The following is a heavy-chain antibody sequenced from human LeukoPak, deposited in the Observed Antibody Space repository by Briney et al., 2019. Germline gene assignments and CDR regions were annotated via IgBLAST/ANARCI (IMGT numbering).Heavy chain of an antibody. CDR2: IKQDGSEK. CDR1: GFTFSSYW. D-gene: IGHD2-2*01. Sequence: GGSLRLSCAASGFTFSSYWMSWVRQAPGKGLEWVANIKQDGSEKYYVDSVKGRFTISRDNAKNSLYLQMNSLRAEDTAVYYCARAMRGYQLLPDYWGQGTLVTVSS. V-gene: IGHV3-7*03. CDR3: ARAMRGYQLLPDY. J-gene: IGHJ4*02.